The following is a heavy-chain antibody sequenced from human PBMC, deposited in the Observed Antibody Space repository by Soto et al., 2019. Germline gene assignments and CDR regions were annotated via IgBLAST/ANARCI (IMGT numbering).Heavy chain of an antibody. Sequence: EVQLVESGGGLVQPGGSLRLSCVTSGFIFSDYWMHWVRQTPGKGLVWVSRLKTDGSSTRYADYVKGRFNISRDNAKNTLYLQMNSLRAEDTAVYYCARDFKDKGHLGQGTLVTVSS. V-gene: IGHV3-74*01. CDR1: GFIFSDYW. CDR3: ARDFKDKGH. J-gene: IGHJ4*02. CDR2: LKTDGSST.